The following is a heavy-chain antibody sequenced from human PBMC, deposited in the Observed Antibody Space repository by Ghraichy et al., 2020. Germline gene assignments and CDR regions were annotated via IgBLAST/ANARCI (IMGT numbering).Heavy chain of an antibody. CDR3: ARGDGLGYFDL. Sequence: TLSLTCTVSGGSISSGGYYWSWIRQPAGKGLEWIGRIYTIGSTNYNPSLKSRVTISVATSKNQFSLNLSSVTAADTAVYYCARGDGLGYFDLWGRGTLVTVSS. CDR2: IYTIGST. D-gene: IGHD3-16*01. J-gene: IGHJ2*01. V-gene: IGHV4-61*02. CDR1: GGSISSGGYY.